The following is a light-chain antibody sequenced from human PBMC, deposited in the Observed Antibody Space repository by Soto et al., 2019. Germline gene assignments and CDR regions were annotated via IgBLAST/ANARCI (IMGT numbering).Light chain of an antibody. Sequence: ETEMTQSPSTLSMSPGERATLSCRASQSLNSDLAWYQQKPGQAPRLLIYGASTRATGIPGRFSGSGSGTEFTLTISSLQSEDIAVYYCQQYNSWPLTFGGGTKVDIK. J-gene: IGKJ4*01. CDR3: QQYNSWPLT. CDR2: GAS. CDR1: QSLNSD. V-gene: IGKV3-15*01.